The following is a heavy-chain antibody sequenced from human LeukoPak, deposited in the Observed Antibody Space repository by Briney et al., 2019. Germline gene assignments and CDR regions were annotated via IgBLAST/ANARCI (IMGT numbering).Heavy chain of an antibody. CDR3: ARLGRVDIVATIQGSGYYGMDV. Sequence: SVKVSCKASGGTFSSYAISWVRQAPGQGLEWMGGIIPIFGTANYAQKFQGRVTITADESTSTAYMELSSLRSEDTAVYYCARLGRVDIVATIQGSGYYGMDVWGQGTTVTVSS. V-gene: IGHV1-69*13. CDR2: IIPIFGTA. D-gene: IGHD5-12*01. J-gene: IGHJ6*02. CDR1: GGTFSSYA.